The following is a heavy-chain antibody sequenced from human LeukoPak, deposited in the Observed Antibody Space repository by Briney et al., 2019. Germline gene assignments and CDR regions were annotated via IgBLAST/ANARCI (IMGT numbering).Heavy chain of an antibody. CDR3: ARSRQASGLFNS. Sequence: SETLSLTCTVSGYAITSGGFSWNWIRQPPGKGLEWIGCIYDRGPAYYNPSLKSRFTISVDRPKNQFFLSVTSLTAADTAVYYCARSRQASGLFNSWGQGTLVVVSS. CDR2: IYDRGPA. J-gene: IGHJ5*01. V-gene: IGHV4-30-2*01. D-gene: IGHD3-10*01. CDR1: GYAITSGGFS.